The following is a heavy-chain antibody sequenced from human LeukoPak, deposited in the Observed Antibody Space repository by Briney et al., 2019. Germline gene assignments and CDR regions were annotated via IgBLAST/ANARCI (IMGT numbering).Heavy chain of an antibody. Sequence: NPSETLSLTCTVSGDSVSSYYWSWIRQPPGKGLEWIGYISHSGSTYYNPSLKSRVTVSVDTSKNQFSLKLNSVTAADTAVYYCARLPSSSWLNWFDPWGQGTLVTVSS. V-gene: IGHV4-59*08. CDR1: GDSVSSYY. CDR2: ISHSGST. D-gene: IGHD6-13*01. J-gene: IGHJ5*02. CDR3: ARLPSSSWLNWFDP.